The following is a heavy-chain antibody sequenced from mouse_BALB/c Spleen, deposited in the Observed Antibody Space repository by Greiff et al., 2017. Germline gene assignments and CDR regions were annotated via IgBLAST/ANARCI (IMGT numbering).Heavy chain of an antibody. Sequence: QVQLKESGAELMKPGASVKISCKATGYTFSSYWIEWVKQRPGHGLEWIGEILPGSGSTNYNEKFKGKATFTADTSSNTAYMQLSSLTSEDSAVYYCGPGGLSTTGAMDYWGQGTSVTVSS. J-gene: IGHJ4*01. V-gene: IGHV1-9*01. CDR3: GPGGLSTTGAMDY. CDR2: ILPGSGST. D-gene: IGHD2-14*01. CDR1: GYTFSSYW.